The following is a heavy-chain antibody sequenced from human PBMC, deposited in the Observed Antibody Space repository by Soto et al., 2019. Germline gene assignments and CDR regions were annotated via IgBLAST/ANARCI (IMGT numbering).Heavy chain of an antibody. V-gene: IGHV3-7*05. Sequence: EVQLVESGGALVQPGGSLRLSCAASGFTFSNYWMNWVRQAPGKGLEWVANIKQDGSEKYFVDSVKGRFTISRDNAANSLYLQMNSLRVEDTAVYYCVRDRGRRGGNYGYHWGQGTLVTVSS. J-gene: IGHJ5*02. CDR2: IKQDGSEK. CDR1: GFTFSNYW. D-gene: IGHD1-26*01. CDR3: VRDRGRRGGNYGYH.